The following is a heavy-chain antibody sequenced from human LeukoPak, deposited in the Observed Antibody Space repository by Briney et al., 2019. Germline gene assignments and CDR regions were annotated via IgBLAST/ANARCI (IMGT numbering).Heavy chain of an antibody. CDR2: INHSGST. CDR3: ARGDYVILDY. Sequence: PSETLSLTCAVYGGSFSGYYWSWIRQPPGKGLEWIGEINHSGSTNYNPSLKSRVTISVDTSKNQFSLKLGSVTAADTAVYYCARGDYVILDYWGQGTLVTVSS. D-gene: IGHD4-17*01. J-gene: IGHJ4*02. CDR1: GGSFSGYY. V-gene: IGHV4-34*01.